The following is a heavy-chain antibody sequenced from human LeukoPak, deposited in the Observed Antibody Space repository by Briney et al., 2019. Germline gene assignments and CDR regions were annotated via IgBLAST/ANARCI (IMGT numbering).Heavy chain of an antibody. Sequence: SETLSLTCTVSGGSISSYYWSWIRQPPGKGLEWIGYIYYSGSTNYNPSLKSRVTISVDTSKNQFSLKLSSVTAADTAVYYCARHGPVLGAFDIWGQGTMVTVS. CDR1: GGSISSYY. CDR2: IYYSGST. J-gene: IGHJ3*02. CDR3: ARHGPVLGAFDI. V-gene: IGHV4-59*08. D-gene: IGHD3-3*02.